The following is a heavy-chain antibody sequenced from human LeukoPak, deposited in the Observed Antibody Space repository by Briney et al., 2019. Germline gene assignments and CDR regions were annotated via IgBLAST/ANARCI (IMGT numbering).Heavy chain of an antibody. CDR2: ISDDGSNK. D-gene: IGHD3-10*01. CDR1: GFTFSSYG. Sequence: GRSLRLSCAASGFTFSSYGMHWVRQAPGKGLEWVAVISDDGSNKYYADSVKGRFTISRDNSKNTLYLQMNSLRAKDPAVYYCADLLWFGELNDYWGQGTLVTVSS. CDR3: ADLLWFGELNDY. J-gene: IGHJ4*02. V-gene: IGHV3-30*03.